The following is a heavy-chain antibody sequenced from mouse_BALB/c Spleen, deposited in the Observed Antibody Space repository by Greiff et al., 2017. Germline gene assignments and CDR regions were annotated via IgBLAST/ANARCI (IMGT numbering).Heavy chain of an antibody. CDR1: GYTFTSYV. Sequence: VQLKESGPELVKPGASVKMSCKASGYTFTSYVMHWVKQKPGQGLEWIGYINPYNDGTKYNEKFKGKATLTSDKSSSTAYMELSSLTSEDSAVYYCARGVHYYGSSHYFDYWGQGTTLTVSS. CDR2: INPYNDGT. D-gene: IGHD1-2*01. J-gene: IGHJ2*01. V-gene: IGHV1-14*01. CDR3: ARGVHYYGSSHYFDY.